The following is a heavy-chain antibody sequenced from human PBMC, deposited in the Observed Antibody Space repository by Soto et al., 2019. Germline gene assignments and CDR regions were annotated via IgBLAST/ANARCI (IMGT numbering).Heavy chain of an antibody. V-gene: IGHV3-30*03. CDR2: ISSDGSSK. D-gene: IGHD3-22*01. CDR3: ATALSMIVAESFDV. J-gene: IGHJ3*01. CDR1: GFTFSNYD. Sequence: QVQLVQSGGGVVQPGRSLTLSCAASGFTFSNYDMHWVRQAPGKGLGWVAVISSDGSSKYYAASVKGRFTISRDSSKNTVYVQMNSLRAEDTAVYYCATALSMIVAESFDVWGQGTMVTVSS.